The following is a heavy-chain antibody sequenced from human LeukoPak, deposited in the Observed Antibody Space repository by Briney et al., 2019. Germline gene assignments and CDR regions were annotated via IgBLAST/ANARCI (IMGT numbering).Heavy chain of an antibody. J-gene: IGHJ4*02. V-gene: IGHV3-74*01. Sequence: GGSLRLSCAGSGFTFRYCSMNWVRQAPGKGLVWVSRINIDGSITSYADSVKGRFTISRDTAKNTVYLQMNSLRAEDTAVYYCGSGNWGQGTLVTVSS. CDR3: GSGN. CDR2: INIDGSIT. CDR1: GFTFRYCS.